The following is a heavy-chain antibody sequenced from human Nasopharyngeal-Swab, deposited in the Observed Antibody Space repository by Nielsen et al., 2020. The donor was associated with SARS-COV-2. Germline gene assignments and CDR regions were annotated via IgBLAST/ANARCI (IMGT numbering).Heavy chain of an antibody. Sequence: GESLKISCKGSGYSFTNYWIGWVRQMPGKGLEWIGITYPGASDTRYSPSFQGQVTISVDKSISTAYLQWSSLKASDTAIYYCARRSQYYYDSSVHLDYWGQGTLVTVSS. D-gene: IGHD3-22*01. CDR3: ARRSQYYYDSSVHLDY. J-gene: IGHJ4*02. V-gene: IGHV5-51*01. CDR1: GYSFTNYW. CDR2: TYPGASDT.